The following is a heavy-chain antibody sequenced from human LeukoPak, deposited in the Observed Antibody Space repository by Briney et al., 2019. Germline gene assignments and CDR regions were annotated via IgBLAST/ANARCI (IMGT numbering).Heavy chain of an antibody. V-gene: IGHV3-23*01. Sequence: GGSLRLSCAASGFNLNNYAMNWVRQAPGKGLEWVAAVTGPGDTTYYAGSVKGRFIISRDSFKDILYLQMNRLGAEDTALYYCAKGAAIDHWGQGTLVTVSS. CDR2: VTGPGDTT. J-gene: IGHJ4*02. CDR1: GFNLNNYA. D-gene: IGHD2-21*01. CDR3: AKGAAIDH.